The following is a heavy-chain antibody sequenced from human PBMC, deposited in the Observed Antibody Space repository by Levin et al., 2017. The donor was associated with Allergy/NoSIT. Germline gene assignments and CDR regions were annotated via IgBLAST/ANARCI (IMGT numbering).Heavy chain of an antibody. J-gene: IGHJ6*02. CDR3: TTDIVVVPAAIPPFLGMDV. Sequence: SCAASGFTFSNAWMSWVRQAPGKGLEWVGRIKSKTDGGTTDYAAPVKGRFTISRDDSKNTLYLQMNSLKTEDTAVYYCTTDIVVVPAAIPPFLGMDVWGQGTTVTVSS. CDR2: IKSKTDGGTT. V-gene: IGHV3-15*01. CDR1: GFTFSNAW. D-gene: IGHD2-2*02.